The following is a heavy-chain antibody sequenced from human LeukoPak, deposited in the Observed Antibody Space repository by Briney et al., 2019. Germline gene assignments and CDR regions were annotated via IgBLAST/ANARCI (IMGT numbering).Heavy chain of an antibody. V-gene: IGHV4-39*07. J-gene: IGHJ6*03. CDR1: GDSMRNIVYY. CDR3: ARVGDYYYYYMDV. CDR2: IFYSGST. Sequence: SETLSLTCNVSGDSMRNIVYYWGWIRQPPGKGLEWIGSIFYSGSTYYHPSLKSRVTMSVDTSKNQFSLKLSSVTAADTAVYYCARVGDYYYYYMDVWGKGTTVTVSS.